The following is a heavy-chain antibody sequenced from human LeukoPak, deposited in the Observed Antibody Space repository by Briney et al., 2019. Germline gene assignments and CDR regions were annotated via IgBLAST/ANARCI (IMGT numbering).Heavy chain of an antibody. Sequence: GGSLKLSCAASGFTFSNYAMSWVRQAPGKGLEWVSAISGSGNSRYHADSVKGRFTISRDNSKNTLYLQMNSLRAEDTAVYYCAKEAKEYGYYFDYWGQGTQVTVSS. CDR2: ISGSGNSR. J-gene: IGHJ4*02. V-gene: IGHV3-23*01. CDR1: GFTFSNYA. D-gene: IGHD2-2*01. CDR3: AKEAKEYGYYFDY.